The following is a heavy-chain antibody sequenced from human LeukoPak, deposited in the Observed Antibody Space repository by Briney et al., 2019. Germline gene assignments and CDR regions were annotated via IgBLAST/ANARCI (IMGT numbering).Heavy chain of an antibody. CDR3: ARVRTGTTFDY. CDR2: ISSSSSYT. V-gene: IGHV3-21*05. J-gene: IGHJ4*02. Sequence: GGSLRLSCAASGFTFSSYSMNWVRQAPGKGLEWVSYISSSSSYTNYADSVKGRFTISRDNAKNSLYLQMNSLRAEDTAVYYCARVRTGTTFDYWGQGTLVSVSS. D-gene: IGHD1-1*01. CDR1: GFTFSSYS.